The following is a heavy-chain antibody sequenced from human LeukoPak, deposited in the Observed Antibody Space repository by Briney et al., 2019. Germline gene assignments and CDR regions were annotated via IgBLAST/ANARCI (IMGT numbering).Heavy chain of an antibody. V-gene: IGHV4-34*01. CDR2: INHSGST. D-gene: IGHD7-27*01. CDR3: ARSVWGFDY. CDR1: GGSFSGYC. Sequence: KPSETLSLTCAVYGGSFSGYCWSWIRQPPGKGLEWIGEINHSGSTNYNPSLKSRVTISVDTSKNQFSLKLSSVTAADTAVYYCARSVWGFDYWGQGTLVTVSS. J-gene: IGHJ4*02.